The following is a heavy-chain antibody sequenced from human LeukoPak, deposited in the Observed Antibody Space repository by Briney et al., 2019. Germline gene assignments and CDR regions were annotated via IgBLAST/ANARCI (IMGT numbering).Heavy chain of an antibody. V-gene: IGHV4-4*07. Sequence: PSETLSLTCSVSGGSFNTFYWSWIRQSAGKGLEWIGRVYGGGSTNYNPSLKGRVTMSVDTSKSQFSLRLSSVTAADTAVYFCARVVSIEVPASSAFDVWGQGTTVIVSS. D-gene: IGHD2-2*01. CDR1: GGSFNTFY. CDR3: ARVVSIEVPASSAFDV. CDR2: VYGGGST. J-gene: IGHJ3*01.